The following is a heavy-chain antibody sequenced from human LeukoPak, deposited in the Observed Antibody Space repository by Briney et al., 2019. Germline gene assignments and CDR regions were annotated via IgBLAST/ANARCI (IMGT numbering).Heavy chain of an antibody. J-gene: IGHJ4*02. CDR2: ISSSSCYI. Sequence: GGSLRLSCAASGFTLSNYSMNWVRQAPGKGLEWVSSISSSSCYIYYADSVKGRFTISRDNSKNTLYLQMNSLRAEDTAVYYCARGSVVRGAYPYYFDYWGQGTLVTVSS. D-gene: IGHD3-10*01. CDR1: GFTLSNYS. V-gene: IGHV3-21*01. CDR3: ARGSVVRGAYPYYFDY.